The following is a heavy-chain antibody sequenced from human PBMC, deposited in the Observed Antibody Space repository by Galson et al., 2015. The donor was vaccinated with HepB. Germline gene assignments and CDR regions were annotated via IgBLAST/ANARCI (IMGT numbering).Heavy chain of an antibody. CDR1: GFTFTRYA. CDR3: AKDGIMVANNPYHFHY. V-gene: IGHV3-23*01. J-gene: IGHJ4*02. Sequence: SLRLSCAASGFTFTRYAMTWVRQAPGKGLEWVASITSSGGKTYYTDSVKGRFTISRDNSKNTLFLQLNSLRAEDTAVYHCAKDGIMVANNPYHFHYWGQGTLVTVSS. CDR2: ITSSGGKT. D-gene: IGHD2-15*01.